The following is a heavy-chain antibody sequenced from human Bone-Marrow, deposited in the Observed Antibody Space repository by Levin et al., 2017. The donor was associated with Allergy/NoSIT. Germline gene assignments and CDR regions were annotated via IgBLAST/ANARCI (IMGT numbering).Heavy chain of an antibody. Sequence: PSETLSLTCAVYGGSFSGYYWSWIRQPPGKGLEWIGEINHSGSTNYNPSLKSRVTISVDTSKNQFSLKLSSVTAADTAVYYCARNPLAPADAFDIWGQGTMVTVSS. J-gene: IGHJ3*02. CDR1: GGSFSGYY. CDR2: INHSGST. CDR3: ARNPLAPADAFDI. V-gene: IGHV4-34*01. D-gene: IGHD3-3*02.